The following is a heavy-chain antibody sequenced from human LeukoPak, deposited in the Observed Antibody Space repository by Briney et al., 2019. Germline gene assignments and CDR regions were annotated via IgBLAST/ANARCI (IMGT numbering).Heavy chain of an antibody. CDR2: ISYDGSNK. CDR1: GFTFSSYS. V-gene: IGHV3-30*03. D-gene: IGHD4-23*01. Sequence: GGSLRLSCAASGFTFSSYSMNWVRQAPGKGLEWVAVISYDGSNKDYADSVKGRFTISRDNSKNTLYLQMNSLRAEDTAVYYCARDLSVGTFDYWGQGTLVTVSS. J-gene: IGHJ4*02. CDR3: ARDLSVGTFDY.